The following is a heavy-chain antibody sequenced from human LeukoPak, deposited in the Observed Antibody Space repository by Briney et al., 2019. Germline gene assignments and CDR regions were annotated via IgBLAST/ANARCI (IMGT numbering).Heavy chain of an antibody. Sequence: KPSETLSLTCTVSGGSISSYYWSWIRQPPGKGLEWIGYIYYSGSTNYNPSLKSRVTISVDTSKNQFSLKLSSATAADTAVYYCARDGWGWPRYFDYWGQGTLVTVSS. CDR1: GGSISSYY. CDR3: ARDGWGWPRYFDY. CDR2: IYYSGST. J-gene: IGHJ4*02. V-gene: IGHV4-59*01. D-gene: IGHD6-19*01.